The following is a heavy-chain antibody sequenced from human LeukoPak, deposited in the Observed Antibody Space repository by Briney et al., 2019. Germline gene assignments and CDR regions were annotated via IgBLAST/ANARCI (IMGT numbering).Heavy chain of an antibody. CDR1: GLTFSSYG. CDR3: AKDRPEAYFDY. V-gene: IGHV3-30*02. Sequence: GGSLRLSCAASGLTFSSYGMHWVRQAPGKGLEWVAFIRSDGSTKYYADSVKGRFTISRDNSKNTLYLQMSSLRAEDTALYYCAKDRPEAYFDYWGQGTLVTVSS. D-gene: IGHD1-14*01. CDR2: IRSDGSTK. J-gene: IGHJ4*02.